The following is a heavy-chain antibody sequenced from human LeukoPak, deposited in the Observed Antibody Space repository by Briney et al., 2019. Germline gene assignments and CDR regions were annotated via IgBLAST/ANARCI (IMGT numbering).Heavy chain of an antibody. Sequence: PGGFLRLSCAASGFTVSSNYMTRVRQAPGKGLEWVSVIYSGGSAYYADSVKGRFTISRDNSKNTLYLQMNSLRAEDTAVYYCAKGPNAPTYYYYYMDVWGKGTTVTVSS. CDR3: AKGPNAPTYYYYYMDV. CDR2: IYSGGSA. CDR1: GFTVSSNY. J-gene: IGHJ6*03. V-gene: IGHV3-53*01. D-gene: IGHD2-2*01.